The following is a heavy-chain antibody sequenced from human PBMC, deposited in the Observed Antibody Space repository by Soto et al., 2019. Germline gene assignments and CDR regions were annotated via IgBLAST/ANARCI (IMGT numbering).Heavy chain of an antibody. D-gene: IGHD2-2*01. J-gene: IGHJ4*02. Sequence: QLQLQESGPGLVKPSETLSLPCTVSGGSISSSSYYWAWVRQPPGKGLEWIGSVYYSGTTSYNPSLKSRVTNSADPSKNQFSLKLSSVTAADTAVFYCARLIHCKTTSCYFDYWGQGTLVTVSS. V-gene: IGHV4-39*01. CDR1: GGSISSSSYY. CDR3: ARLIHCKTTSCYFDY. CDR2: VYYSGTT.